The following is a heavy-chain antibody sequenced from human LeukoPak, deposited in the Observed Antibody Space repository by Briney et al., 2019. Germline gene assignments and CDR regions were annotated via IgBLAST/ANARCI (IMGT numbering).Heavy chain of an antibody. CDR1: GFTLDVFA. CDR3: VKEPHYYDRSGYF. CDR2: IGGDGGST. D-gene: IGHD3-22*01. J-gene: IGHJ4*02. Sequence: GGTLRLSRAASGFTLDVFAMYGVRQAPGKGLEWVSLIGGDGGSTYYADSAKGRFTISRNNSKNSLFLQMKSLRTDDTALYYCVKEPHYYDRSGYFWGQGTLVTVSS. V-gene: IGHV3-43*02.